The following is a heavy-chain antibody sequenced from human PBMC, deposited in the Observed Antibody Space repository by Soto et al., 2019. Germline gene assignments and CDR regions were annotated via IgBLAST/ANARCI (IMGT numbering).Heavy chain of an antibody. CDR3: SRDGDFYGLDV. D-gene: IGHD3-3*01. V-gene: IGHV3-49*04. CDR1: GFTFADYA. J-gene: IGHJ6*02. CDR2: IRGSTYGGTT. Sequence: PGRSLRLSCSASGFTFADYAINWVLQAPGKGLQWLGLIRGSTYGGTTEYAASVKGRFTISRDDSKGITYLQMNSLKTEDTAVYYCSRDGDFYGLDVWGQGTTVTVSS.